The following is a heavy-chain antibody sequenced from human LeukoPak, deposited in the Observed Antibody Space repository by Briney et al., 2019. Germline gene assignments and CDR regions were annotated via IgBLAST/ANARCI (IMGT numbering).Heavy chain of an antibody. D-gene: IGHD3-3*01. V-gene: IGHV3-73*01. Sequence: GGSLRLSCAASGFTFSGASMGWVRQASGKGLEWVGRIKSKAKNTTTDYAAPVKGRFTISREGSKNTGYLQLNSLKTEETTVYYCGNYTQAWGQGTLVTVSS. J-gene: IGHJ5*02. CDR1: GFTFSGAS. CDR3: GNYTQA. CDR2: IKSKAKNTTT.